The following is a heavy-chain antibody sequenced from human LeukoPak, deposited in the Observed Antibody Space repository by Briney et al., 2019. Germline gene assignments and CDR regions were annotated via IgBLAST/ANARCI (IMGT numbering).Heavy chain of an antibody. D-gene: IGHD5-12*01. Sequence: GGSLRLSCAAYGFTFNDYAMSWVRQYPGKGLEWVSAIGGSGGSTYYADSVKGRFTISRDNSKNTLYLQMNSLRAEDTALYYCAKERGIYSGYDYFDYWGQGTLVTVSS. V-gene: IGHV3-23*01. CDR2: IGGSGGST. CDR1: GFTFNDYA. J-gene: IGHJ4*02. CDR3: AKERGIYSGYDYFDY.